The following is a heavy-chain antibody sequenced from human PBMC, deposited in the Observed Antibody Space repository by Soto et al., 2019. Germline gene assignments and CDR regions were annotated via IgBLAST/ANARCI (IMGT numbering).Heavy chain of an antibody. CDR2: IYSGGGT. Sequence: EVQLVESGGGLVQPGGSLRLSCAASGFTVGSNYMFWVRQAPGKGLEWVSTIYSGGGTYYADSVKGRFTISRDNPKNTLYLQMNSLRAEDTAVYYCAGGNSNGYFEYWGQGTLVTVSS. V-gene: IGHV3-66*01. CDR1: GFTVGSNY. D-gene: IGHD5-18*01. CDR3: AGGNSNGYFEY. J-gene: IGHJ4*02.